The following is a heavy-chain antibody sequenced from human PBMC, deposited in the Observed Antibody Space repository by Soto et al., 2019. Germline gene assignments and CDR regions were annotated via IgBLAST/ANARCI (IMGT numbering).Heavy chain of an antibody. CDR3: AIPNAVGTKPDYYYYYGMDV. CDR1: GGTFSSYA. J-gene: IGHJ6*02. CDR2: IIPIFGTA. Sequence: PSVKVSCKASGGTFSSYAISWVRQAPGQGLEWMGGIIPIFGTANYAQKFQGRVTITADEYTSTAYMELSSLRSEDTAVYYCAIPNAVGTKPDYYYYYGMDVWGQGTTVTVSS. D-gene: IGHD1-26*01. V-gene: IGHV1-69*13.